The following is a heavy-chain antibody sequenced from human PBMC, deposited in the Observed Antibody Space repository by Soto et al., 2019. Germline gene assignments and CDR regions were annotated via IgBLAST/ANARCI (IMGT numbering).Heavy chain of an antibody. CDR3: ARDYGSGSYYFPYYYYMDV. V-gene: IGHV1-69*04. CDR2: IIPILGIA. Sequence: SVKVSCKASGGTFSSYTISWVRQAPGQALEWMGRIIPILGIANYAQKFQGRVTITADKSTSTAYMELSSLRSEDTAVYYCARDYGSGSYYFPYYYYMDVWGKGTTVTVSS. J-gene: IGHJ6*03. D-gene: IGHD3-10*01. CDR1: GGTFSSYT.